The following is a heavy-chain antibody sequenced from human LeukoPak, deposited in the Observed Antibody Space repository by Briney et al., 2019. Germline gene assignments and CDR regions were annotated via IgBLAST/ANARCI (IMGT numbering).Heavy chain of an antibody. J-gene: IGHJ6*03. CDR3: ARVSWFPGTSYYYMDV. CDR2: VYDSGTT. CDR1: GGSISRYY. Sequence: SETLSLTCTVSGGSISRYYWTWIRQSPGKGLEWFGYVYDSGTTNYNPSLKSRVTISVDTSKNQFSLKLSSVTAADTAVYYCARVSWFPGTSYYYMDVWGKGTTVTVSS. V-gene: IGHV4-59*01. D-gene: IGHD1-1*01.